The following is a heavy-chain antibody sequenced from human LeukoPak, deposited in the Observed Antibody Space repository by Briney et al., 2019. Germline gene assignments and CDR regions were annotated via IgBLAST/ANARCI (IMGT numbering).Heavy chain of an antibody. CDR1: GFTFSHYG. D-gene: IGHD3-3*01. CDR3: ARDLYYDFWSGYRRGYYYYYMDV. CDR2: ISYDGSNK. Sequence: GRSLRLSCATSGFTFSHYGMHWVRQAPGKGLEWVAVISYDGSNKYYADSVKGRFTISRDNSKNTLYLQMNSLRAEDTAVYYCARDLYYDFWSGYRRGYYYYYMDVWGKGTTVTVSS. V-gene: IGHV3-30*19. J-gene: IGHJ6*03.